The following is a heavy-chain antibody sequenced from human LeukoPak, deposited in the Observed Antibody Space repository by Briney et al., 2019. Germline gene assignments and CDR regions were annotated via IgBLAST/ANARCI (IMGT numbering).Heavy chain of an antibody. D-gene: IGHD4-11*01. V-gene: IGHV3-48*03. Sequence: PGGSLRLSCAAPGLSFSNYEMNWVRQAPGKELEWVSYISGSGSTIYYADSVRGRFTISRDNAKNSLFLQMNSLRAEDTAVYYCAARPQRLPDYWGQGTTVTVSS. CDR3: AARPQRLPDY. J-gene: IGHJ4*02. CDR2: ISGSGSTI. CDR1: GLSFSNYE.